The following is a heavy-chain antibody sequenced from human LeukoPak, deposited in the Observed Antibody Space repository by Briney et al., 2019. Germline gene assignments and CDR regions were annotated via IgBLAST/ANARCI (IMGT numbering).Heavy chain of an antibody. J-gene: IGHJ4*02. Sequence: GGSLRLSCAASGFTVSSNYMSWVRQAPGKGLEWVSAISGSGGSTYYADSVKGRFTISRDNSKNTLYLQMNSLRAEDTAVYYCAKKLKDSSGYYFDYWGQGTLVTVSS. CDR3: AKKLKDSSGYYFDY. CDR2: ISGSGGST. D-gene: IGHD3-22*01. V-gene: IGHV3-23*01. CDR1: GFTVSSNY.